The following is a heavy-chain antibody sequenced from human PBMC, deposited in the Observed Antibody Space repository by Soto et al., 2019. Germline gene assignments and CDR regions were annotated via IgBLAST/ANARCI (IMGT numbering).Heavy chain of an antibody. J-gene: IGHJ4*02. V-gene: IGHV3-15*07. CDR1: GFTFGKYW. CDR2: IKSKTDGGTT. CDR3: TTDYPRSLPGY. Sequence: GGSLRLSCAASGFTFGKYWMHWVRQAPGKGLVWVSRIKSKTDGGTTDYAAPVKGRFTISRDDSKNTLYLQMNSLKTEDTAVYYCTTDYPRSLPGYWGQGTLVTVSS.